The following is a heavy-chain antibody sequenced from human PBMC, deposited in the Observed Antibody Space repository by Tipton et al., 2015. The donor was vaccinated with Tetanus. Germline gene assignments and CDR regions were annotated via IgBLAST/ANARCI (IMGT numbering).Heavy chain of an antibody. J-gene: IGHJ3*02. V-gene: IGHV4-31*03. CDR1: GGSISSGGYY. Sequence: TLSLTCTVSGGSISSGGYYWSWLRQHPGKGLEWIGYIYYSGSTYYNPSLKSRVTISVDTSKNQFSLKLSSVTAADPAVYYCARDSPLFPAFDIRGQGTMVPVSP. CDR2: IYYSGST. CDR3: ARDSPLFPAFDI. D-gene: IGHD2-21*01.